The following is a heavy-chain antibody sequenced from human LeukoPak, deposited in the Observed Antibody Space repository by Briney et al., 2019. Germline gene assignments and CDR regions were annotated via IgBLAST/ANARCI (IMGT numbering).Heavy chain of an antibody. D-gene: IGHD1-26*01. J-gene: IGHJ4*02. CDR2: ISYDGSNK. CDR3: ARASTAKAVGATYTW. Sequence: GGSLRLSCAASGFTFSSYAMHWVRQAPGKGLEWVAVISYDGSNKYYADSVKGRFTISRDNSKNTLYLQMNSLRAEDTAVYYCARASTAKAVGATYTWWGQGTLVTVSS. CDR1: GFTFSSYA. V-gene: IGHV3-30-3*01.